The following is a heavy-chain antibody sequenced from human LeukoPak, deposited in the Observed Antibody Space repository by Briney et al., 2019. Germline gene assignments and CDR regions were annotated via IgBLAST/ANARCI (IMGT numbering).Heavy chain of an antibody. D-gene: IGHD2-2*01. CDR1: GGSISTYY. V-gene: IGHV3-23*01. J-gene: IGHJ4*02. CDR3: AKDRDIVVVPAAMFLFDY. Sequence: ETLSLTCTVSGGSISTYYWSWVRQAPGKGLEWVSAISGSGGSTYYADSVKGRFTISRDNSKNTLYLQMNSLRAEDTAVYYCAKDRDIVVVPAAMFLFDYWGQGTLVTVSS. CDR2: ISGSGGST.